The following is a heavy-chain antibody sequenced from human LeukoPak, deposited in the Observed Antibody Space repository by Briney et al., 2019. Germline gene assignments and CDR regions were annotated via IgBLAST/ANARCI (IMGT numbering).Heavy chain of an antibody. CDR1: GFTCTSYW. CDR2: INNDGSST. D-gene: IGHD1-26*01. CDR3: VRGEAHDS. J-gene: IGHJ4*02. V-gene: IGHV3-74*01. Sequence: GGSLRLSCTASGFTCTSYWMQWVRQAPGEGLVWVSCINNDGSSTNYADSVKGRFTISRDNSKNTVYLQMDSLRTEDTAVYYCVRGEAHDSWGQGTLITVSS.